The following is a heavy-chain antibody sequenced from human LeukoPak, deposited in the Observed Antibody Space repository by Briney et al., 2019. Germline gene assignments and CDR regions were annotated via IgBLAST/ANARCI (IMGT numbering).Heavy chain of an antibody. V-gene: IGHV3-23*01. CDR1: GFTFISYA. CDR2: ISGSGGST. CDR3: AKDQVPYYDSSGYDY. J-gene: IGHJ4*02. Sequence: PGGSLSLSCAASGFTFISYAMSWVRQAPGKGLEWVSAISGSGGSTYYADSVKGRFTISRDNSKNTLYLQMNSLRAEDTAVYYCAKDQVPYYDSSGYDYWGQGVIVTVSS. D-gene: IGHD3-22*01.